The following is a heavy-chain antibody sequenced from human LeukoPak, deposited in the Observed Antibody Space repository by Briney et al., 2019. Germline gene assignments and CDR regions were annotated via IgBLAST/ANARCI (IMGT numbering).Heavy chain of an antibody. Sequence: SETLSLTCSVSGGSISSSSFYWGWIRQPPGKGLEWIGSISYSGTTYYKPSLRSRLTISVDTPKNHLSLNLTSVTAADTAVYYCAKDRSSSWPTLMDYWGQGTLVTVSS. CDR3: AKDRSSSWPTLMDY. J-gene: IGHJ4*02. V-gene: IGHV4-39*02. D-gene: IGHD6-13*01. CDR1: GGSISSSSFY. CDR2: ISYSGTT.